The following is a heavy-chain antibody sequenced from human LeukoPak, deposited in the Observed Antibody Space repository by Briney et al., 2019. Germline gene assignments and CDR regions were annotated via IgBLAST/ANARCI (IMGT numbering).Heavy chain of an antibody. CDR1: GFSLSTSGVG. J-gene: IGHJ2*01. Sequence: SGPTLVNPTQTLTLTCTFSGFSLSTSGVGVGWIRQPPGKALEWLALIYWNDDKRYSPSLKSRLTITKDTSKNQVVLTMTNMDPVDTATYYCAPALDGYNSLDWYFDLWGRGTLVTVSS. CDR3: APALDGYNSLDWYFDL. CDR2: IYWNDDK. D-gene: IGHD5-24*01. V-gene: IGHV2-5*01.